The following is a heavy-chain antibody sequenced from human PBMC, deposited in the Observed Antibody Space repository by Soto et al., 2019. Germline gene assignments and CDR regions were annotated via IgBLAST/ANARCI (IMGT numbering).Heavy chain of an antibody. CDR2: IKPDGSEL. Sequence: LRLSCAASGFIFSSSWMTWVRQAPGKGLEWVANIKPDGSELYYGDSVKGRFTISRDNARNSLYLQMGSLRPEDTAIYYCVKQAHGLDGVAFDYWGQGTQVTVSS. V-gene: IGHV3-7*03. D-gene: IGHD2-15*01. CDR3: VKQAHGLDGVAFDY. CDR1: GFIFSSSW. J-gene: IGHJ4*02.